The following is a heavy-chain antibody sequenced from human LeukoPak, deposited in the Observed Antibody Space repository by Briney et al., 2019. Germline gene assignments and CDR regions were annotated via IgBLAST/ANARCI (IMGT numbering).Heavy chain of an antibody. V-gene: IGHV4-30-4*01. CDR1: GGSIRNGDYY. CDR2: IYYSGSS. Sequence: SQTLSLTCTVSGGSIRNGDYYWSWIRQPPGKGLEWVGYIYYSGSSYYNPSLKSRVTISVDMSKNQFSLKLSSVTAADTAVYYCARGDSGYYYPYWGQGTVVTVSS. D-gene: IGHD3-22*01. CDR3: ARGDSGYYYPY. J-gene: IGHJ4*02.